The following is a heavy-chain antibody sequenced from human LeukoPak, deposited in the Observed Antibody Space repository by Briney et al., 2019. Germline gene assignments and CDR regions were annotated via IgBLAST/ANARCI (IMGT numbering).Heavy chain of an antibody. CDR3: AREARGGSYWVYDY. Sequence: PGGSLRLSCAASGFTFSSYSMNWVRQAPGKGLEWVSYISSSSSTIYYADSVKGRFTISSDNAKNSLYLQMNSLRDEDTAVYYCAREARGGSYWVYDYWGQGTMVTVSS. D-gene: IGHD1-26*01. CDR2: ISSSSSTI. CDR1: GFTFSSYS. V-gene: IGHV3-48*02. J-gene: IGHJ4*02.